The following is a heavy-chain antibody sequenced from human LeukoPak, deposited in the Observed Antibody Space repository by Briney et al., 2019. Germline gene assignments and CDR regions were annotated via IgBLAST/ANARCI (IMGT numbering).Heavy chain of an antibody. CDR3: AKDTFITGFPAHFDY. CDR2: ISGSGGST. D-gene: IGHD3-10*01. CDR1: GFTFSSYA. Sequence: GGCLRLSCSASGFTFSSYAMSWVRQAPGKGLEWVSAISGSGGSTYYADSVKGRFTISRDNSKNTLYLQMNSLRAEDTAVYYCAKDTFITGFPAHFDYWGQGYLGTVSS. J-gene: IGHJ4*02. V-gene: IGHV3-23*01.